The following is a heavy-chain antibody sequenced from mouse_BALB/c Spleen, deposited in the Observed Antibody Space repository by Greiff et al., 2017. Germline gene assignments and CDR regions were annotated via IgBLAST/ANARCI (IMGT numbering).Heavy chain of an antibody. V-gene: IGHV3-6*02. D-gene: IGHD2-2*01. J-gene: IGHJ3*01. CDR1: GYSITSGYY. Sequence: VQLKESGPGLVKPSQSLSLTCSVAGYSITSGYYWNWIRQFPGNKLEWMGYISYDGSNNYNPSLKNRISITRDTSKNQFFLKLNSVTTEDTATYYCARGYGYVQFAYWGQGTLVTVSA. CDR3: ARGYGYVQFAY. CDR2: ISYDGSN.